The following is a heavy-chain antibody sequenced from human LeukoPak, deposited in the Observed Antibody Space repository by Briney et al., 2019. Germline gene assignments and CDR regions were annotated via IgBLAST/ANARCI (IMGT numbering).Heavy chain of an antibody. CDR2: IYPGDSDT. V-gene: IGHV5-51*01. CDR1: GYSFTSYW. Sequence: GESLKISCKGAGYSFTSYWIGWVRQMPGKGLEWMGIIYPGDSDTRYSPSFQGQVTISADKSISTAYLQWSSLKASDTAMYYCAGSGRLPYEHDAFDIWGQGTMVTVSS. CDR3: AGSGRLPYEHDAFDI. J-gene: IGHJ3*02. D-gene: IGHD3-22*01.